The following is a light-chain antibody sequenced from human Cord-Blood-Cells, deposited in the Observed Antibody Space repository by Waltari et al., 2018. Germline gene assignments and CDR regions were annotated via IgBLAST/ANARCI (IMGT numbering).Light chain of an antibody. CDR3: CSYAGSYTWV. V-gene: IGLV2-11*01. J-gene: IGLJ3*02. CDR2: DVS. CDR1: SSAVGGDNY. Sequence: QSALTQPRSASGSPGQSFTIPCTRTSSAVGGDNYVSWYQQHPGKAPKLMIYDVSKRPSGVPDRFSGSKSGNTASLTISGLQAEDEADYYCCSYAGSYTWVFGGGTKLTVL.